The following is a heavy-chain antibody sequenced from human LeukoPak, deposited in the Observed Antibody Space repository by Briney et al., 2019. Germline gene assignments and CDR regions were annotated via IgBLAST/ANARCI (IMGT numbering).Heavy chain of an antibody. J-gene: IGHJ4*02. CDR2: IIPIFGTA. Sequence: SVKVSCKASGGTFSSYAISWVRQAPGQGLEWMGGIIPIFGTANYAQKFQGRVTITTDESTSTAYMELSSLRSEDTAVYYCARSYGSGSSFDYWGQGTLVTVSS. V-gene: IGHV1-69*05. CDR1: GGTFSSYA. D-gene: IGHD3-10*01. CDR3: ARSYGSGSSFDY.